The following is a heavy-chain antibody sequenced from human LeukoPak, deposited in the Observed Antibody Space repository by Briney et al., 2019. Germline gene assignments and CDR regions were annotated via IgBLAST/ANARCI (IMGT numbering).Heavy chain of an antibody. J-gene: IGHJ4*02. V-gene: IGHV5-51*01. Sequence: GESLKISCKGSGYSFTSYWIAWVRPLPGKGLEWMGIIYPGDSDTRYSPSFQGQVTISADKSITTAYLEWSSLKASDTAMYYCARHPILAPEVDYWGQGTLVIVSS. CDR3: ARHPILAPEVDY. CDR2: IYPGDSDT. D-gene: IGHD3-3*02. CDR1: GYSFTSYW.